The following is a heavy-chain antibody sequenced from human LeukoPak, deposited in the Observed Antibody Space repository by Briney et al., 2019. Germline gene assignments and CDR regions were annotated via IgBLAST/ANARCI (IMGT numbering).Heavy chain of an antibody. CDR3: ARGVKDHAFDI. D-gene: IGHD4-23*01. J-gene: IGHJ3*02. CDR2: ISSNGGST. CDR1: GFTFSSYA. Sequence: GGSLGLSCAASGFTFSSYAMHWVRQAPGKGLEYVSAISSNGGSTYYTNSVKGGFTISRDNSKNTLYLQMGRLRCEDMGVYYCARGVKDHAFDIWGQGTMVTVSS. V-gene: IGHV3-64*01.